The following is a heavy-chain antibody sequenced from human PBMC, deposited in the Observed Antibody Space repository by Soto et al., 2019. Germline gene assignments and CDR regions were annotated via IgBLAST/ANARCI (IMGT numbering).Heavy chain of an antibody. CDR1: GFSFSDSY. J-gene: IGHJ6*02. CDR3: ARDRGGYGPPDV. Sequence: QVQLVESGGGLVKPGGSLRLSCAASGFSFSDSYMSWVRQAPGKGLEWVAYISGSSGYTGYADSVKGRFTNSRDNAKNSLYLPMNRLRVEDPAVYYCARDRGGYGPPDVWGQGTTVTVSS. V-gene: IGHV3-11*06. D-gene: IGHD1-1*01. CDR2: ISGSSGYT.